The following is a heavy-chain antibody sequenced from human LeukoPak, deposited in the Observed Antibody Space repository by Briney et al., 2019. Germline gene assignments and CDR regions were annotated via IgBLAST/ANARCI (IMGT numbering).Heavy chain of an antibody. V-gene: IGHV1-2*02. CDR1: GYTFTGYY. J-gene: IGHJ6*03. CDR2: INPNSGGT. CDR3: AREGGTVTTYYYYYMDV. D-gene: IGHD4-11*01. Sequence: ASVKVSCKASGYTFTGYYMHWVRLAPGQGLEWMGWINPNSGGTNYAQKFQGRVTMTRDTSISTAYMELSRLRSDDTAVYYCAREGGTVTTYYYYYMDVWGKGTTVTVSS.